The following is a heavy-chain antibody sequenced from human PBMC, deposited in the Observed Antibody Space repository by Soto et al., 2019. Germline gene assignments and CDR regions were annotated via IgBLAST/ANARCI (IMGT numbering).Heavy chain of an antibody. D-gene: IGHD4-4*01. CDR3: ARDPRGYSNRFDY. J-gene: IGHJ4*02. Sequence: GGSLRLSCAASGFTFSSYWMSWVRQAPGKGLEWVANIKQDGSEKYYVDSVKGRFTISRDNAKNSLYLQMNSLRAEDTAVYYCARDPRGYSNRFDYWGQGTLVTVSS. CDR2: IKQDGSEK. V-gene: IGHV3-7*01. CDR1: GFTFSSYW.